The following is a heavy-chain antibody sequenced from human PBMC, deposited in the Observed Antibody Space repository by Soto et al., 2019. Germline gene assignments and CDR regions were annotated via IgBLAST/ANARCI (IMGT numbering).Heavy chain of an antibody. J-gene: IGHJ3*02. CDR2: ISAYNGNT. Sequence: ASVKVSCKASGYTFTRYGISWVRQAPGQGLEWRGWISAYNGNTNYAQKLQGRVTMTTDTSTSTAYMELRSLRSDDTAVYYCARDKEDGHQLLYVSIAAAPGYALDIWGQGTMV. CDR1: GYTFTRYG. CDR3: ARDKEDGHQLLYVSIAAAPGYALDI. V-gene: IGHV1-18*01. D-gene: IGHD2-2*02.